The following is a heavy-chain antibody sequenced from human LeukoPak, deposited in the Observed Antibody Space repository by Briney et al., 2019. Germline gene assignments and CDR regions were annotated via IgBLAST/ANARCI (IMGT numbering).Heavy chain of an antibody. D-gene: IGHD6-19*01. CDR3: ARFRQYTSGDY. Sequence: PGGSLRLSCAASGFTFSSYAMSWVRQAPGKGLEWVSVISNSGGSTFYADSVKGRFTISRDNAKNSLYLQLNSLRAEDTAVYYCARFRQYTSGDYWGQGTLVTVSS. V-gene: IGHV3-23*01. CDR2: ISNSGGST. CDR1: GFTFSSYA. J-gene: IGHJ4*02.